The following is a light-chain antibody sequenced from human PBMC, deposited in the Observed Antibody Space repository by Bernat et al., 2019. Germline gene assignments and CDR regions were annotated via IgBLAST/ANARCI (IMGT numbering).Light chain of an antibody. J-gene: IGKJ1*01. CDR2: DAS. CDR1: QSVSSY. CDR3: QQRSNWPWT. Sequence: EIVLTQSPATLSLSPGERATLSCRASQSVSSYLVWYQQKHGQAPRILLYDASNSATGIPARFSGSGSGTDFTLTISSLEPEDFAVYYCQQRSNWPWTFGQGTKVEIK. V-gene: IGKV3-11*01.